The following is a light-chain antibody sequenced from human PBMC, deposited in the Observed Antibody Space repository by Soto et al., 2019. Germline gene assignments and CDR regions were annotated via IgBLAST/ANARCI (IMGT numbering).Light chain of an antibody. CDR2: GAF. V-gene: IGKV3-20*01. J-gene: IGKJ1*01. CDR3: QQYGTSPVT. Sequence: SRRTLSFSTGERXXLSRGACESIRSNYLALYQQKAGQAPRFLIYGAFSRATGIPDRFSGSGSGTDFTLTITRLEPEDFAVYYCQQYGTSPVTFGQGTKVDIK. CDR1: ESIRSNY.